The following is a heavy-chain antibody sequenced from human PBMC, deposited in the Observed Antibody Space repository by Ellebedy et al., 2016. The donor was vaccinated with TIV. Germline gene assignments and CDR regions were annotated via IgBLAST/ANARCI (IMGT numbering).Heavy chain of an antibody. J-gene: IGHJ3*01. CDR3: VKKHNDSSDIDLDAFDV. CDR1: GATFSPYG. D-gene: IGHD2-15*01. V-gene: IGHV1-69*13. Sequence: ASVKVSCXTSGATFSPYGVSWVKQTLGQRLELMGGFIPLFSTPNYAQKFRGRITISADDSTNTAYMELSSLRSEDTAIYYCVKKHNDSSDIDLDAFDVWGQGTMVTVSS. CDR2: FIPLFSTP.